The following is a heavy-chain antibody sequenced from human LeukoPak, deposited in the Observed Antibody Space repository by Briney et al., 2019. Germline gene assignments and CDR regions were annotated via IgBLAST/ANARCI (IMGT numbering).Heavy chain of an antibody. D-gene: IGHD3-10*01. CDR3: ARGYYGSGSYRD. CDR1: GGSFSGYY. CDR2: INHSGST. V-gene: IGHV4-34*01. J-gene: IGHJ4*02. Sequence: SETLSLTCAVYGGSFSGYYWSWIRQPPGKGLVWIGEINHSGSTNYNPSLKSRVTISVDTSKNQFSLKLSSVTAADTAVYYCARGYYGSGSYRDWGQGTLVTVSS.